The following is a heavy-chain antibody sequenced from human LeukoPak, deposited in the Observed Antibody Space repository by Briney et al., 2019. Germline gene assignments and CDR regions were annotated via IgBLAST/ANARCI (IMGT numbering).Heavy chain of an antibody. CDR1: GYTFSDYS. J-gene: IGHJ4*02. D-gene: IGHD6-19*01. CDR3: AKTYSSGWYGYYFDY. CDR2: ISSTSSSI. Sequence: GGSLRLSCAASGYTFSDYSINWVRQAPGEGLEWISYISSTSSSIYYADSVKGRFTISRDNAKNSLYLQMNSLRAEDTAVYYCAKTYSSGWYGYYFDYWGQGTLVTVSS. V-gene: IGHV3-48*01.